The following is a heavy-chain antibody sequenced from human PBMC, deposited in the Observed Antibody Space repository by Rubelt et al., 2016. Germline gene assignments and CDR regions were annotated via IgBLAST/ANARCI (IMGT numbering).Heavy chain of an antibody. CDR1: GFTFSSCH. CDR2: ISYDGRNK. D-gene: IGHD6-13*01. V-gene: IGHV3-30*03. Sequence: GFTFSSCHMHWVRQAPGKGLEWVALISYDGRNKHYADSVTGRFTISRDNSKNTLDLQMNSLTSEDTAVYYCAREAAGQDFDYWGQGTLVTVSS. CDR3: AREAAGQDFDY. J-gene: IGHJ4*02.